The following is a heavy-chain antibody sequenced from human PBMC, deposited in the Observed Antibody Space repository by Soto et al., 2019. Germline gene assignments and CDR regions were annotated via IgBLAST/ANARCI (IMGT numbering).Heavy chain of an antibody. CDR2: IYSRGNT. J-gene: IGHJ4*02. CDR3: ARALSGSYFVLEL. Sequence: QVQLQESGPGLVKPSQTLSLTCTVSGGSITSGLYYCTCIRQHPGKGLEWIGYIYSRGNTYYSPPLMSSVDMAFDTSNNLFSLRVSSVTAADTAVYCCARALSGSYFVLELWGQGAQVTVSP. CDR1: GGSITSGLYY. D-gene: IGHD3-10*01. V-gene: IGHV4-31*03.